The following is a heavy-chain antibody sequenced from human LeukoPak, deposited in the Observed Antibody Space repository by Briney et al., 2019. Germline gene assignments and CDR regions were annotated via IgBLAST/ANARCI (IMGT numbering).Heavy chain of an antibody. Sequence: ASVKVSCKASGYTFSGYYMHWVRQAPGQGLEWMGWINYNSGGTNYAQKLQGRVTMTRDTSISTLYMEVSRLTSDDTAVYYCARSGYQYGLDVWGQGTTVTVSS. V-gene: IGHV1-2*02. CDR3: ARSGYQYGLDV. D-gene: IGHD5-18*01. CDR1: GYTFSGYY. CDR2: INYNSGGT. J-gene: IGHJ6*02.